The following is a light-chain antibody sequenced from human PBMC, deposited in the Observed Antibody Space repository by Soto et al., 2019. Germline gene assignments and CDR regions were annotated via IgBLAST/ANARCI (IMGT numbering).Light chain of an antibody. CDR2: AAS. J-gene: IGKJ5*01. V-gene: IGKV1-39*01. CDR1: QTIMTY. Sequence: GDEVTITCRASQTIMTYLNWYQLKPGKPPRLLIYAASSLQSGVPSRFSGSGSGTDFTLTISSLQPEDFATYYCQQSYSTPISFGQGTRLEIK. CDR3: QQSYSTPIS.